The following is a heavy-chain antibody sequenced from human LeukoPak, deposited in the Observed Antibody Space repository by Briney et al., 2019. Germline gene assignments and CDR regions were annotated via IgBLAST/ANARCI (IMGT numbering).Heavy chain of an antibody. V-gene: IGHV1-24*01. CDR1: GNRPSEAL. Sequence: ASVTDSSEVPGNRPSEALTQSGPAAPGKGLECMGGFDPEEAKMVYAQNFQGRVTMTEDTSTQTAYMELSGLTSDDTAVYYCTTRSGDFWSGFVNWGQGTLVTVSS. D-gene: IGHD3-3*01. J-gene: IGHJ4*02. CDR3: TTRSGDFWSGFVN. CDR2: FDPEEAKM.